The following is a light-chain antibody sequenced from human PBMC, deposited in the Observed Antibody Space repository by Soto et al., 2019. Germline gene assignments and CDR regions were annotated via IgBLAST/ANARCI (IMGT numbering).Light chain of an antibody. J-gene: IGLJ1*01. CDR3: CSYDGSSTYV. CDR2: ETK. CDR1: GNDVGTYNL. Sequence: QSALTQPASVTGSPGQSITISCTGTGNDVGTYNLVSWYQRHPGKAPKLLIYETKKRPSGIPNRFSGSKSGNTASLTISGLQHEEEDEYSCCSYDGSSTYVFGTGTKVTV. V-gene: IGLV2-23*01.